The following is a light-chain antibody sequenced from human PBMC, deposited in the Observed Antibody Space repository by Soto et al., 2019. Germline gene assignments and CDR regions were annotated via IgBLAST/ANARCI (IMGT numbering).Light chain of an antibody. Sequence: EIVMTQSPATLSVSPGERATLSCRASQGLTSNVAWYQHKPGQAPRLLIYGASTRATGIPARFSGSGSGTESPLTISSLQSDDFAVYHCQQYDKWPRTFAQATKVEIK. CDR1: QGLTSN. CDR3: QQYDKWPRT. V-gene: IGKV3-15*01. J-gene: IGKJ1*01. CDR2: GAS.